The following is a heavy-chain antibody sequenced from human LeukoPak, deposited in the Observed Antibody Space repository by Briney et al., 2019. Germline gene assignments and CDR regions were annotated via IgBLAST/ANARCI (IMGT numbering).Heavy chain of an antibody. J-gene: IGHJ4*02. CDR2: ISFDGNNK. V-gene: IGHV3-30-3*01. Sequence: TGGSLRLSCAASGFTFSNYPIHWVRQAPGKGLEWVAVISFDGNNKYYADSVKGRIIISRDDSKNTLFLQMNSLTTKDTAVYFCARDRGYCPNGICYIRYYFDYWGQGTLVIVSS. CDR1: GFTFSNYP. CDR3: ARDRGYCPNGICYIRYYFDY. D-gene: IGHD2-8*01.